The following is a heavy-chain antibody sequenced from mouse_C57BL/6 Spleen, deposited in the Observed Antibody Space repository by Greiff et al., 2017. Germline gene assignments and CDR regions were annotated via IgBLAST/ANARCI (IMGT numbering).Heavy chain of an antibody. CDR1: GFTFSSYA. D-gene: IGHD2-2*01. V-gene: IGHV5-9-1*02. Sequence: DVHLVESGEGLVKPGGSLKLSCAASGFTFSSYAMSWVRQTPEKRLEWVAYISSGGDYIYYADTVKGRFTVSRDNARNTLYLQMSSLKSEDTAMYYCTRDRDGNDAMDYWGQGTSVTVSS. CDR3: TRDRDGNDAMDY. J-gene: IGHJ4*01. CDR2: ISSGGDYI.